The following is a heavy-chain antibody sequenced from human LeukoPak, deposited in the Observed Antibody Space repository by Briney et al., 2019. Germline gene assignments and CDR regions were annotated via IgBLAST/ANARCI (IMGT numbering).Heavy chain of an antibody. J-gene: IGHJ4*02. CDR2: IKSKSDGGTT. Sequence: GGSLSLSCAASGFTFSDVWMSWVRQAPGKGLEWVGRIKSKSDGGTTDYAAPVEGRFTISRDDSKNTLYLQMNSLKTEDTAVYYCLTYKSGYGAPYFDYWGQGTLVTVSS. CDR1: GFTFSDVW. D-gene: IGHD5-12*01. CDR3: LTYKSGYGAPYFDY. V-gene: IGHV3-15*05.